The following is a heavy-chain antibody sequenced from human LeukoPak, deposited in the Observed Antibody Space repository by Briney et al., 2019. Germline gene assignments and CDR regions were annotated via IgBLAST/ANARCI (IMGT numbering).Heavy chain of an antibody. CDR3: ARSVTTPTHLDY. V-gene: IGHV1-18*01. Sequence: ASVKVSCKASGYTFATYGVTWVRQAPGLGLEWMGWSSTSNRDTDYAQKFQGRVTLTTDTSTSTAYMELRSLTSDDTAVYYCARSVTTPTHLDYWGQGTLVTVSS. J-gene: IGHJ4*02. CDR2: SSTSNRDT. CDR1: GYTFATYG. D-gene: IGHD1-1*01.